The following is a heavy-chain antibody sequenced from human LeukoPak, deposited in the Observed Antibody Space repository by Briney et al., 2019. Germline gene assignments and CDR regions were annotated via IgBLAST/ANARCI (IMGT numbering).Heavy chain of an antibody. Sequence: GGSLRHSCAVSGFTFSTYGMHWVRQAPGKGLELVALIRSDGNNKYYADSVKGRFTISRDNSKNTLYLQMNSLRTEDTAVYYCARVTVPLVVITAGGFDYWGQGTLVTVSS. D-gene: IGHD3-22*01. CDR2: IRSDGNNK. CDR3: ARVTVPLVVITAGGFDY. J-gene: IGHJ4*02. CDR1: GFTFSTYG. V-gene: IGHV3-30*02.